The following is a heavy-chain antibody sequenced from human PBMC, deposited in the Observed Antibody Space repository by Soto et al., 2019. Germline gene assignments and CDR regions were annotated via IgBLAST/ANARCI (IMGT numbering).Heavy chain of an antibody. V-gene: IGHV3-49*03. CDR3: TRVSYDFWSAYHIGRLYYLFYGLDV. Sequence: GGSLRLSCTASGFRFGNYAMSWFRQAPGKGLEWVGLIRSKTYGGTTEYAASVKGRFTISRDDSKTIAYLQMNSLKIDDTAMYYCTRVSYDFWSAYHIGRLYYLFYGLDVWGQGTTVTVSS. J-gene: IGHJ6*02. D-gene: IGHD3-3*01. CDR1: GFRFGNYA. CDR2: IRSKTYGGTT.